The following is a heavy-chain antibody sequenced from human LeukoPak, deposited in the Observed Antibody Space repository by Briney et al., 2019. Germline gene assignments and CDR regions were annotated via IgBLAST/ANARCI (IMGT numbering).Heavy chain of an antibody. D-gene: IGHD4-23*01. CDR1: GFTFRSYW. CDR2: INSDGSST. CDR3: ANYGGNSPF. Sequence: GGSLRLSCAASGFTFRSYWMHWVRQAPGKGLVWVSHINSDGSSTTYADSVKGRFTISRDNAKNTLCLQMNTLRVEDTAVYYCANYGGNSPFWGQGTLVTVSS. J-gene: IGHJ4*02. V-gene: IGHV3-74*01.